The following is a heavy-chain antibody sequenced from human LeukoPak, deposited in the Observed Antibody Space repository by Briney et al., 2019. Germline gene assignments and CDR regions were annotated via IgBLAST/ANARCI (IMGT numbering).Heavy chain of an antibody. J-gene: IGHJ4*02. V-gene: IGHV1-18*01. Sequence: ASVKVSCKASGYTFTSYGISWVRQAAGQGLEWMGCISAHKGDTYYAQKLQGRVTMTTETPTSTAYMELRSLRSDDTAVYYCARTAERSGYVDTFDHWGQGTLVTVSS. CDR1: GYTFTSYG. CDR3: ARTAERSGYVDTFDH. CDR2: ISAHKGDT. D-gene: IGHD3-9*01.